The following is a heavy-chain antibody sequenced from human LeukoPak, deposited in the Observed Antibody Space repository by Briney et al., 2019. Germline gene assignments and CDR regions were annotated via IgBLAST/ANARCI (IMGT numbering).Heavy chain of an antibody. CDR2: ISYDGSNK. V-gene: IGHV3-30*04. CDR3: ARDFGVRGVIIYGGNWFDP. J-gene: IGHJ5*02. D-gene: IGHD3-10*01. Sequence: GGSLRLSCAASGFTFTSYAMHWVRQAPGRGRECEAVISYDGSNKYYADSVKGRFTISRDNSKNTLYPQMNSLRAEDTAVYYCARDFGVRGVIIYGGNWFDPWGQGTLVTVSS. CDR1: GFTFTSYA.